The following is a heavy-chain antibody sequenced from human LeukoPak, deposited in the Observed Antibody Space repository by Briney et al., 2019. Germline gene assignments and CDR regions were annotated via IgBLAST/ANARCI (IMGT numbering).Heavy chain of an antibody. CDR3: ASGYSSSWYQNPYYYYGMDV. V-gene: IGHV4-34*01. CDR2: INHSGST. D-gene: IGHD6-13*01. Sequence: SETLSLTCAVYGGSFSGYYWSWICQPPGKGLEWIGEINHSGSTNYNPSLKSRVTISVDTSKNQFSLKLSSVTAADTAVYYCASGYSSSWYQNPYYYYGMDVWGQGTTVTVSS. CDR1: GGSFSGYY. J-gene: IGHJ6*02.